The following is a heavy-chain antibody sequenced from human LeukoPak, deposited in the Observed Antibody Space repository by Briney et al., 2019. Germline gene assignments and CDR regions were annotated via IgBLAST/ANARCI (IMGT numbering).Heavy chain of an antibody. D-gene: IGHD2-21*01. Sequence: GESLKISCKGSGYSFTSYWIGWVRQMPGKGLEWMGIIYPGDSDTRYSPSFQGQVTISADKSISTAYLQWSSLKASDTAMYYCARGVGLQGYYYYMDVWGKGTTVTVSS. V-gene: IGHV5-51*01. CDR2: IYPGDSDT. J-gene: IGHJ6*03. CDR1: GYSFTSYW. CDR3: ARGVGLQGYYYYMDV.